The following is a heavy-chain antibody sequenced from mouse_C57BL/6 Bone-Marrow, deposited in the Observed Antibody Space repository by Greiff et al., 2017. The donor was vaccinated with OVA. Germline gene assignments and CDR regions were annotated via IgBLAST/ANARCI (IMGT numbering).Heavy chain of an antibody. CDR3: ARNRGIYYYGSSYLYYYAMDY. V-gene: IGHV2-2*01. CDR2: IWSGGST. Sequence: VQLQQSGPGLVQPSQSLSITCTVSGFSLTSYGVHWVRQSPGKGLEWLGVIWSGGSTDYNAAFISRLSISKDNSKSQVFFKMNSLQADDTAIYYCARNRGIYYYGSSYLYYYAMDYWGQGTSVTVSS. D-gene: IGHD1-1*01. CDR1: GFSLTSYG. J-gene: IGHJ4*01.